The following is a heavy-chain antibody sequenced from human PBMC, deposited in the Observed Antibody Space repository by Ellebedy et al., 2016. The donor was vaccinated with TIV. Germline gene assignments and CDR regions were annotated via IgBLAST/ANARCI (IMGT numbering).Heavy chain of an antibody. D-gene: IGHD2-2*01. J-gene: IGHJ4*02. CDR3: ARVHPVPAASYFDY. CDR2: IYHSGST. V-gene: IGHV4-4*02. Sequence: MPSETLSLTCAVSGGSISSSNWWSWVRQPPGKGLEWIGEIYHSGSTNYNPSLKSRVTISVDKSKNQFSLKLSSVTAADTAVYYCARVHPVPAASYFDYWGQGTLVTVSS. CDR1: GGSISSSNW.